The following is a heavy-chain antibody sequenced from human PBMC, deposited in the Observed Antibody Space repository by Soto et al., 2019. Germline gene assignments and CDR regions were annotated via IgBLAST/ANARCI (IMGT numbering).Heavy chain of an antibody. D-gene: IGHD3-22*01. Sequence: SETLSLTCAVYGGSFSGYYWSWIRQPPGKGLEWIGEINHSGSTNYNPSLKSRVTISVDTSKNQFSLKLSSVTAADTAVYYCARVGSYYYDSSGYYVYWGQGTLVTVS. V-gene: IGHV4-34*01. CDR1: GGSFSGYY. J-gene: IGHJ4*02. CDR3: ARVGSYYYDSSGYYVY. CDR2: INHSGST.